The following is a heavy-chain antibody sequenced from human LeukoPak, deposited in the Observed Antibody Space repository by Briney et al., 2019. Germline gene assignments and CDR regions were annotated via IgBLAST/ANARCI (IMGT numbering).Heavy chain of an antibody. CDR2: IIPIFGTA. V-gene: IGHV1-69*13. CDR3: ARESGDSSGRDAFDI. D-gene: IGHD3-22*01. CDR1: GGTFSSYA. Sequence: ASVNVSCTASGGTFSSYAISWVRQAPGQGLEWMGGIIPIFGTANYAQKFQGRVTITADESTSTAYMELSSLRSEDTAVYYCARESGDSSGRDAFDIWGQGTMVTVSS. J-gene: IGHJ3*02.